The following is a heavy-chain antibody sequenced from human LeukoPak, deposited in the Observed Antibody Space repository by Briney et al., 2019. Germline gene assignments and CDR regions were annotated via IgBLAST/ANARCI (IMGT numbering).Heavy chain of an antibody. CDR3: ARDPGIRVYGMDV. D-gene: IGHD6-13*01. V-gene: IGHV3-66*01. CDR1: GLAVSSNY. Sequence: GGSLRLSCAASGLAVSSNYMSWVRQASGKGLEWVSLIYSGGSYADSVKGRFTISRDSSKNTLYLQMNSLRAEDTAVYYCARDPGIRVYGMDVWGQGTTVTVSS. CDR2: IYSGG. J-gene: IGHJ6*02.